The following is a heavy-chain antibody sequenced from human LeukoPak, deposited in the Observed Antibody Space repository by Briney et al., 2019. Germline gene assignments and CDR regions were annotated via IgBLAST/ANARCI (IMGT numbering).Heavy chain of an antibody. J-gene: IGHJ4*02. Sequence: GGSLRLSCAASGFTFSSYWMSWVRQAPGKGLEWVARINSDGSSTSYADSVKGRFTISRDNAKNTLYLQMNSLRGEDTAVYYCATYSSSWHAIDYWGQGTLVTVSS. CDR1: GFTFSSYW. CDR2: INSDGSST. V-gene: IGHV3-74*01. CDR3: ATYSSSWHAIDY. D-gene: IGHD6-13*01.